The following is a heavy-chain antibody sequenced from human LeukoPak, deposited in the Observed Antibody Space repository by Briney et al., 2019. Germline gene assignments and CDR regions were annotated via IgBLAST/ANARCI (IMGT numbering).Heavy chain of an antibody. Sequence: ASVKVSCKASGGTFSSYAISWVRQAPGQGLEWMGRISAYNGNTNYAQKLQGRVTMTTDTSTSTAYMELRSLRSDDTAVYYCAREAVGGWFDPWGQGTLVTVSS. CDR2: ISAYNGNT. D-gene: IGHD3-10*01. V-gene: IGHV1-18*01. J-gene: IGHJ5*02. CDR3: AREAVGGWFDP. CDR1: GGTFSSYA.